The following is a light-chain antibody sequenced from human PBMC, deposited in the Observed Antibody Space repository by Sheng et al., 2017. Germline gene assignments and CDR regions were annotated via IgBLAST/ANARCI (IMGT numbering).Light chain of an antibody. CDR2: DTS. Sequence: EVVMTQSPAALSVSPGERAVLSCRASQSIGTALAWYQQKPGQAPRLVIFDTSTRATGIPARFSGSGAGTEFTLTISSLQAEDFAVYYCQHYSFWPPYSFGQGTKLDIK. CDR1: QSIGTA. CDR3: QHYSFWPPYS. J-gene: IGKJ2*03. V-gene: IGKV3-15*01.